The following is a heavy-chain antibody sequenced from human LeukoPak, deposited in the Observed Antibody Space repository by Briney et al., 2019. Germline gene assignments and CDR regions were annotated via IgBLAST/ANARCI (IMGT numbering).Heavy chain of an antibody. Sequence: GASVKVSCKASGYTFTSYAMHWVRQAPGQRLEWMGWSNAGNGNTKYSQEFQGRVTITRDTSASTAYMELSSLRVEDTALYYCARDLKRVAAVQPPEFDHRGQGTLVTVSS. CDR3: ARDLKRVAAVQPPEFDH. V-gene: IGHV1-3*02. D-gene: IGHD6-13*01. J-gene: IGHJ4*02. CDR1: GYTFTSYA. CDR2: SNAGNGNT.